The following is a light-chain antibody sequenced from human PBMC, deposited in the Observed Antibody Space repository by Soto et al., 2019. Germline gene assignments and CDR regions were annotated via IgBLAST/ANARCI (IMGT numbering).Light chain of an antibody. CDR3: QQSNSTSWT. V-gene: IGKV1-5*01. Sequence: DVQMTQSPSTLSASVGDRVTITSRASQGISRWLAWYQQKPGRAPKLLIYEAAILEIGVPSRFSASGSGTEFTLTISSLQPSDFAPYYCQQSNSTSWTFGQGTRVEIK. J-gene: IGKJ1*01. CDR2: EAA. CDR1: QGISRW.